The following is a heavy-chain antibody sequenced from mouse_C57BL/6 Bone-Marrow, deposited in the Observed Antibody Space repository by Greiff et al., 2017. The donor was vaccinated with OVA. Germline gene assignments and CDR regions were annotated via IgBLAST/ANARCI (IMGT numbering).Heavy chain of an antibody. Sequence: EVKLMESGEGLVKPGGSLKLSCAASGFTFSSYAMSWVRQTPEKRLEWVAYISSGGDYIYYADTVKGRFTISRDNARNTLYLQMSSLKSEDTAMYYCTRSPYGYGGFAYWGQGTLVTVSA. V-gene: IGHV5-9-1*02. CDR3: TRSPYGYGGFAY. D-gene: IGHD2-2*01. J-gene: IGHJ3*01. CDR1: GFTFSSYA. CDR2: ISSGGDYI.